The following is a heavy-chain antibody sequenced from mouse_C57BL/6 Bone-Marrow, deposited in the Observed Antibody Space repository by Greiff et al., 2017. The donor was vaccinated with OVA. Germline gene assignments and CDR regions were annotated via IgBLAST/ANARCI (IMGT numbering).Heavy chain of an antibody. CDR2: INYDGSST. V-gene: IGHV5-16*01. J-gene: IGHJ4*01. CDR3: ARSGGYLRYAMDY. Sequence: EVQLVESEGGLVQPGSSMKLSCTASGFTFSDYYMAWVRQVPEKGLEWVANINYDGSSTYYLDSLKSRFIISRDNAKNILYLQMSSLKSEDTATYYCARSGGYLRYAMDYWGQGTSVTVSS. CDR1: GFTFSDYY. D-gene: IGHD1-1*01.